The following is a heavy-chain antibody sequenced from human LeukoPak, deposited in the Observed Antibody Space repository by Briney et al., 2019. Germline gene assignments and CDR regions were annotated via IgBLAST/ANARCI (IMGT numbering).Heavy chain of an antibody. CDR1: GFTFSSCA. CDR3: AKQSGYSEYFQH. V-gene: IGHV3-23*01. Sequence: GGSLRLXCAASGFTFSSCAMSWVRQVPGKVLEWVSAISGSGGSTYYADSVKGRFTISRDNSKNTLYLQMNSLRAEDTAVYYCAKQSGYSEYFQHWGQGTLVTVSS. J-gene: IGHJ1*01. D-gene: IGHD3-22*01. CDR2: ISGSGGST.